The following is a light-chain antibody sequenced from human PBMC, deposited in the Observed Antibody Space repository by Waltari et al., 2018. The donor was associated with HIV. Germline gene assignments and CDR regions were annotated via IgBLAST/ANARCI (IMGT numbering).Light chain of an antibody. CDR3: LHENNYPRT. CDR2: AAS. J-gene: IGKJ4*01. Sequence: AIQMTQFPSFLSASVGDRVTVTCRASQGVGNHLGWYQQKPGKAPKLLIYAASNLQRGVPARFSGSGSGTDCTLTINSLQPEDFATYYCLHENNYPRTFGGGTKVEI. CDR1: QGVGNH. V-gene: IGKV1-6*01.